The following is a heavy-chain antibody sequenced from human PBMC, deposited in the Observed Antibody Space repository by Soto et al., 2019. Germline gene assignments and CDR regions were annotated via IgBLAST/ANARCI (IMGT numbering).Heavy chain of an antibody. CDR1: GFTFSSYE. CDR3: PRVYCSTTTCHVQAFDS. V-gene: IGHV3-48*03. Sequence: GGSLRLSXAASGFTFSSYEMNWVRQAPGKTLEWVSYISSAGDSSYYADSVKSRFTISRDNAKNSLYLQMNSLRVEDTAVYYCPRVYCSTTTCHVQAFDSWGQGTLVTVSS. CDR2: ISSAGDSS. J-gene: IGHJ4*02. D-gene: IGHD2-2*01.